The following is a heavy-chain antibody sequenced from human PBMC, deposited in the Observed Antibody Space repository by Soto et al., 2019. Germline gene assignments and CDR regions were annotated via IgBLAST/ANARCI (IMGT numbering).Heavy chain of an antibody. CDR1: GYTFTSYA. Sequence: ASVKVSCKASGYTFTSYAMHWVRQAPGQRLEWMGWINAGNGNTEYSQKFQGRVTITRDTSASTAYMELSSLRSEDTAVYYCARTYYYYYMDVWGKGTTVTVSS. V-gene: IGHV1-3*01. J-gene: IGHJ6*03. CDR2: INAGNGNT. CDR3: ARTYYYYYMDV.